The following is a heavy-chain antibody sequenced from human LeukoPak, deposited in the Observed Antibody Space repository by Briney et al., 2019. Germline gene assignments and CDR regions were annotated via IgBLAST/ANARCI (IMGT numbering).Heavy chain of an antibody. CDR3: ARASWISSADAVW. D-gene: IGHD2-2*03. CDR2: ISGSGGST. V-gene: IGHV3-23*01. CDR1: GFTFSSYA. Sequence: GGSLRLSCAASGFTFSSYAMGWVRQAPGRGLEWVSGISGSGGSTYYADSVKGRFTISRDNSKNTLYLQMNSLRAEDTAVYYCARASWISSADAVWWGQGTLVTVSS. J-gene: IGHJ4*02.